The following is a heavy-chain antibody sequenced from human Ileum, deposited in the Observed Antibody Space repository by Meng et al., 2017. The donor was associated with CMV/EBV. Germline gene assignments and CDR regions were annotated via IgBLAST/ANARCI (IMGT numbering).Heavy chain of an antibody. CDR2: IYSGGST. J-gene: IGHJ4*02. CDR3: ARFSDYYNDY. D-gene: IGHD3-10*01. CDR1: GFTVSSNY. V-gene: IGHV3-53*01. Sequence: GGSLRLSCAASGFTVSSNYMSWVRQAPGKGLEWVSVIYSGGSTYYADSVKGRFTISRDNSKNTLYLQMNSLRVEDTAIYYCARFSDYYNDYWGQGTMVTVSS.